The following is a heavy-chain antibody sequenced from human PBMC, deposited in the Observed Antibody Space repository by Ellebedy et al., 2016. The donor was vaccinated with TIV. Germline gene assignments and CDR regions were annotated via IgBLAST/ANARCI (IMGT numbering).Heavy chain of an antibody. CDR3: AKENKFTRLD. Sequence: PGGSLRLSCAASGFTFSSNAMSWVRQAPGKGLEWVSGISGGGNSTYYADSVKGRFTISRDNSKNTLYLQMDSLRAVDAAVYYCAKENKFTRLDWGQGTLVTVSS. D-gene: IGHD3-3*01. CDR1: GFTFSSNA. J-gene: IGHJ4*02. V-gene: IGHV3-23*01. CDR2: ISGGGNST.